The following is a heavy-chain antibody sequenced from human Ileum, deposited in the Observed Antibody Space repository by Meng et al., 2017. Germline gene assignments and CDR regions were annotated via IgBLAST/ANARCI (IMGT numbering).Heavy chain of an antibody. V-gene: IGHV1-18*01. CDR1: GYTFTTYG. CDR2: MNTDKGNT. J-gene: IGHJ4*02. D-gene: IGHD1-1*01. CDR3: AREGAYNGGDY. Sequence: QDQLVQSGAEVKKPGASVKVSCKASGYTFTTYGISWVRQAPGQGLEWMGWMNTDKGNTNYAQKFQGRVTMTRDTSTSTAYMELRSLRSDDTAVYYCAREGAYNGGDYWGQGTLVTVSS.